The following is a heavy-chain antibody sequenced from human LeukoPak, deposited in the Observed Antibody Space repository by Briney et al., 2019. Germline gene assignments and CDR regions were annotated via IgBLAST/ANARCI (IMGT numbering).Heavy chain of an antibody. CDR1: GFTFSDYY. V-gene: IGHV3-11*01. D-gene: IGHD3-10*01. CDR3: ARDYYSSGSYYSLGYYYYYMDV. CDR2: ISSSGSTI. J-gene: IGHJ6*03. Sequence: PGGSLRLSCAASGFTFSDYYMSWIRQAPGKGLEWVSYISSSGSTIYYADSVKGRFTISRDNAKNSLYLQMNSLRAEDTAVYYCARDYYSSGSYYSLGYYYYYMDVWGKGTTVTVSS.